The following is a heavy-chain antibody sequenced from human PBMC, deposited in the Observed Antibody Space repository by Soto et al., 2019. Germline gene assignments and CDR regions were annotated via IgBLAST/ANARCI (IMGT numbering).Heavy chain of an antibody. CDR1: GHSLSSGGYY. J-gene: IGHJ4*02. CDR2: VYFTGST. V-gene: IGHV4-31*03. Sequence: QVHLQESGPGLVKPSETLTLTCSVSGHSLSSGGYYWSWIRQHPGKGLEWVGYVYFTGSTLYNPSLKSRLAISVDTSKNQFSLKLSSVTAADTAVYYCARDWGSNGWPNWGQGTLVTVAS. CDR3: ARDWGSNGWPN. D-gene: IGHD6-19*01.